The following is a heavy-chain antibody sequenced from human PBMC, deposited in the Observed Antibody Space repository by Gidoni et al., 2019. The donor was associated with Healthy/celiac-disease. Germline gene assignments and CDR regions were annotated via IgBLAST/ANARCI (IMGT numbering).Heavy chain of an antibody. V-gene: IGHV3-23*01. CDR2: SSGSGGRT. D-gene: IGHD3-22*01. CDR3: AKVGTYYYDSSGYYLDY. J-gene: IGHJ4*02. Sequence: EVQLLESGGGLVQPGGSLRLSCSASGFTFSSYAMGWVRQAPGKGLEWVSASSGSGGRTYYADSVKGRFTISRDNSKNTLYLQMNSLRAEDTAVYYCAKVGTYYYDSSGYYLDYWGQGTLVTVSS. CDR1: GFTFSSYA.